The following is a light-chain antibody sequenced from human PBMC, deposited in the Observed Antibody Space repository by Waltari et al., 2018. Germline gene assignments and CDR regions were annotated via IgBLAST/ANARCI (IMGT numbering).Light chain of an antibody. V-gene: IGKV3-15*01. CDR1: QSVGNT. CDR2: GAS. CDR3: QQYDKWLMYT. Sequence: EVMMTQSPATLSVSPGERATLSCRASQSVGNTLAWFQERPGQAPRLLIFGASTRATGIPARFTGSGSGTEFTLTISSLQPEDFAVYYCQQYDKWLMYTFGQGTKVEVK. J-gene: IGKJ2*01.